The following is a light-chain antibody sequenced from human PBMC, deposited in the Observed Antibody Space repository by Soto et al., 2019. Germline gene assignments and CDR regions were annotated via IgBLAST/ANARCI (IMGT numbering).Light chain of an antibody. V-gene: IGKV3-15*01. J-gene: IGKJ2*01. Sequence: TVITQSPVTLSVSPGERATLSCRASQSVAINLAWYQQRPGQAPRLLIYGASTRATGIPARFSGSGSGTEFTLTISSLXSEDFAVYYCQQYNNWPPYTFGQGTKVDIK. CDR3: QQYNNWPPYT. CDR2: GAS. CDR1: QSVAIN.